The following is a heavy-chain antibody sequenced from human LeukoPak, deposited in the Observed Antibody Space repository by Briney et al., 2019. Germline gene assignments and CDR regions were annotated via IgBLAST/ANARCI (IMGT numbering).Heavy chain of an antibody. CDR1: GYRFATYW. V-gene: IGHV5-51*01. J-gene: IGHJ4*02. D-gene: IGHD2-21*01. CDR3: ARRGYCGGDCYSDY. CDR2: IYPGDSDT. Sequence: GESLKISCKGSGYRFATYWIGWVRQMPGKGLEWMGIIYPGDSDTRYSPSFQGQVTISADKSISTAFLQWSSLKASDTAMYYCARRGYCGGDCYSDYWGQGTLVTVSS.